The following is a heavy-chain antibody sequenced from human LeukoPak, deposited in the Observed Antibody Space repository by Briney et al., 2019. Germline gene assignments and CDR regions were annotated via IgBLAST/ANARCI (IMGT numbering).Heavy chain of an antibody. V-gene: IGHV3-30*01. Sequence: GGSLRLSCAASGFTFSSYAMHWVRQAPGKGLEWVAVISYDGSNKYYADSVKGRFTISRDNSKNTLYLQMNSLRAEDTAVYYCAREYYDILTGYPADAFDIWGRGTMVTVSS. D-gene: IGHD3-9*01. J-gene: IGHJ3*02. CDR3: AREYYDILTGYPADAFDI. CDR2: ISYDGSNK. CDR1: GFTFSSYA.